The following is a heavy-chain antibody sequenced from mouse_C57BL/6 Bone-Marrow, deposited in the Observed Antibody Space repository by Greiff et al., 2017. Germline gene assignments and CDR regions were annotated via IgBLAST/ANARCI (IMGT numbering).Heavy chain of an antibody. Sequence: QVQLQQSGPELVKPGASVKLSCKASGYTFTSYDINWVKQRPGQGLEWIGWIYPRDGSTKYTEKFKGKATLTVDKSSSTAYMELHSLTSEDSAIYFCARDYGSSYWYFDVWGTGTTVTVSS. CDR3: ARDYGSSYWYFDV. V-gene: IGHV1-85*01. CDR2: IYPRDGST. J-gene: IGHJ1*03. D-gene: IGHD1-1*01. CDR1: GYTFTSYD.